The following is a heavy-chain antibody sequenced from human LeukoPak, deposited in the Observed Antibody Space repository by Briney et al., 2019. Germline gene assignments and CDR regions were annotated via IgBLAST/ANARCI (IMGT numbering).Heavy chain of an antibody. J-gene: IGHJ6*02. CDR3: ARGPHITIFGVAKYYYGMDV. V-gene: IGHV4-30-2*01. CDR2: IYHSGSGST. Sequence: SETLSLTCTVSGGSISSGGHSWSWIRQPPGKGLEWIGYIYHSGSGSTYYNPSLKSRVTISIDRSKNQFSLKLSSVTAADTAVYYCARGPHITIFGVAKYYYGMDVWGQGTTVTVSS. D-gene: IGHD3-3*01. CDR1: GGSISSGGHS.